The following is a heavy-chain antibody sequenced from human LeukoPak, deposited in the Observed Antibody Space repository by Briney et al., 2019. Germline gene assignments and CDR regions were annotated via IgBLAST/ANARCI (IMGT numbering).Heavy chain of an antibody. D-gene: IGHD4-17*01. CDR1: VYTFTVYY. Sequence: ASVILSFTCSVYTFTVYYIHWGRQAPGQGRGWVGWRKPKSGDTNYSQKFQDRGNLTRDTTSSKAYMEQRELRSDATAVYYCARPNGDYYNWFDPWGQGTLVTVSS. CDR3: ARPNGDYYNWFDP. V-gene: IGHV1-2*02. J-gene: IGHJ5*02. CDR2: RKPKSGDT.